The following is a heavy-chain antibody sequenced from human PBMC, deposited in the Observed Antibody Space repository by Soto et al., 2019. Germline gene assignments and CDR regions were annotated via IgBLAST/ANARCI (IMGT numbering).Heavy chain of an antibody. D-gene: IGHD1-20*01. Sequence: SESLSLTCAVSGYSVSSAYYWGCIRQPPGEGLEWIGTIYHSWSTYHNPSLRSRVIISVDTSKNQFSLKLSSVTAADTAVYYCARAPSYNWNYYYYYGMDVWGQGTTVPVSS. CDR1: GYSVSSAYY. CDR2: IYHSWST. J-gene: IGHJ6*02. V-gene: IGHV4-38-2*01. CDR3: ARAPSYNWNYYYYYGMDV.